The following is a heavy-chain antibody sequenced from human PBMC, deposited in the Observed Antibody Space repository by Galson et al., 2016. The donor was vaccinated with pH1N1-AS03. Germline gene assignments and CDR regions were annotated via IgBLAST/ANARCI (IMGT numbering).Heavy chain of an antibody. CDR3: ARGWIGCTSTSCSGVDY. V-gene: IGHV3-74*01. CDR1: GFTFSSSW. Sequence: SLRLSCAASGFTFSSSWMHWVRQAPGKGLVWVSRINSDGSSTNYADSVKGRFTISRDNAKNTLYLQMNSLRVEDTAVYYCARGWIGCTSTSCSGVDYWGQGTLVTVSS. D-gene: IGHD2-2*01. J-gene: IGHJ4*02. CDR2: INSDGSST.